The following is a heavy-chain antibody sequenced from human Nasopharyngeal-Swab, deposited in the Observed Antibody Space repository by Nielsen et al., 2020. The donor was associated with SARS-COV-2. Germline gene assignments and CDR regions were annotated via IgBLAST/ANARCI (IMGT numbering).Heavy chain of an antibody. Sequence: ASVQVSCKASGYTFTAYYMHWVLQAPGQGLEGMGWINANSGGIKYAQKCQGRVNMARDTSITTAYMEMSRLRSDDTAVYYCARGGKPITMVRGITPPGENWFDPWGQGTLVTVSS. CDR3: ARGGKPITMVRGITPPGENWFDP. D-gene: IGHD3-10*01. J-gene: IGHJ5*02. V-gene: IGHV1-2*02. CDR1: GYTFTAYY. CDR2: INANSGGI.